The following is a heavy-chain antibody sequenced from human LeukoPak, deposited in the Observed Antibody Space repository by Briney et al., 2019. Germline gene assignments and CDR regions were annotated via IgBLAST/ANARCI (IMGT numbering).Heavy chain of an antibody. CDR1: GGSISSYY. J-gene: IGHJ6*03. V-gene: IGHV4-59*01. CDR2: IYYSGST. Sequence: PSETLSLTCTVSGGSISSYYWSWIRQPPGKGLEWIGYIYYSGSTNYNPSLKSRVTISVDTSKNQFSLKLSSVTAADTAVYYCARSYDSSGKYYYYYYYMDVWGKGTTVTVSS. D-gene: IGHD3-22*01. CDR3: ARSYDSSGKYYYYYYYMDV.